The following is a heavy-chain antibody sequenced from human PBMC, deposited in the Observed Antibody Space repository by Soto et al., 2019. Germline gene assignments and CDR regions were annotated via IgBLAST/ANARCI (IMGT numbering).Heavy chain of an antibody. V-gene: IGHV4-34*01. Sequence: QVQLQQWGAGLLKPSETLSLTCAVYGGSFSNYYWSWIRKPPGEGLEWIGEINHRGSTNYNPSLKSRVPISVDTSKNQFSLRLTSVTAADTAVYDCARDVGHDYGDNGGYWGQGTLVAVSS. J-gene: IGHJ4*02. CDR3: ARDVGHDYGDNGGY. D-gene: IGHD4-17*01. CDR2: INHRGST. CDR1: GGSFSNYY.